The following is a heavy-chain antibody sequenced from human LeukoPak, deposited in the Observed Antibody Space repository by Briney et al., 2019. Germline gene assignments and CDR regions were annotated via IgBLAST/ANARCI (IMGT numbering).Heavy chain of an antibody. Sequence: ASVKVSCKASGYTFTSYGISWVRQAPGHGLEWMGWISAYNGNTNYAQKLQGRVTITTDTSTSTAYMELRSLRSDDTAVYYCARVGPYWGGDCYPAVGYYYYYMDVWGKGTTVTVSS. V-gene: IGHV1-18*01. CDR2: ISAYNGNT. CDR3: ARVGPYWGGDCYPAVGYYYYYMDV. CDR1: GYTFTSYG. J-gene: IGHJ6*03. D-gene: IGHD2-21*02.